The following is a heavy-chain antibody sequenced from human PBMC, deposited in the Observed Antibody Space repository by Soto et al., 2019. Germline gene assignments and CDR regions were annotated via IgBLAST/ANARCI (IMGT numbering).Heavy chain of an antibody. CDR1: GFSLSTGGVG. Sequence: QITLKESGPTLVKPTQTLTLTCTFSGFSLSTGGVGVGWIRQPPGKALEWLALIYWDDDKRYSPSLKSRLTITKDTSKNQXVLTXXNMDXXDTXXXXXXXXXXXXXXXXXXXXXDYXGQGTLVTVSS. J-gene: IGHJ4*02. CDR3: XXXXXXXXXXXXXXXXDY. V-gene: IGHV2-5*02. CDR2: IYWDDDK.